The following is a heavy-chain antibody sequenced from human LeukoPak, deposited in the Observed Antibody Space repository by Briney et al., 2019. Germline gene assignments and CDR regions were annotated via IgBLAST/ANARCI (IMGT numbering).Heavy chain of an antibody. V-gene: IGHV3-23*01. CDR3: AKERPSIAAAGPHFDY. Sequence: TGGSLRLSCAASGFTFSSYAMSWVRQAPGKGLEWVSAISGSGGSTYYADSVKGRFTISRDNSKNTLYLQMNSLRAEDTAVYYCAKERPSIAAAGPHFDYWGQGTLVTVSS. D-gene: IGHD6-13*01. J-gene: IGHJ4*02. CDR1: GFTFSSYA. CDR2: ISGSGGST.